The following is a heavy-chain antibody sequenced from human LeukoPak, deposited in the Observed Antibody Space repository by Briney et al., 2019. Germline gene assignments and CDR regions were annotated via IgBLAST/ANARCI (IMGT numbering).Heavy chain of an antibody. J-gene: IGHJ5*02. CDR3: TGGGLVRGSLHWFDP. D-gene: IGHD3-10*01. CDR2: IYYRSKWYS. CDR1: GDSVSGGSAG. V-gene: IGHV6-1*01. Sequence: SQTLSLTCAISGDSVSGGSAGWNWIRQSPSRGLEWLGRIYYRSKWYSDYAISVKSRITINPDTSRNQFSLQLNSVTHDDTAVYYCTGGGLVRGSLHWFDPWSQGTLVTVSS.